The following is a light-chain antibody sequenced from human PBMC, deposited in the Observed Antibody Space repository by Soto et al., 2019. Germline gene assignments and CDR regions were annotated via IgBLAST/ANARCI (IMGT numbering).Light chain of an antibody. CDR1: NSNLGSNT. CDR3: AAWDDSLNGWV. Sequence: QSVLTQPPSASGTPGQRVTISCSGSNSNLGSNTVNWYQHLPGTAPELLIYNNDQRPSGVPDRFSGSKSGTSASLALSGLQSDDESDFYCAAWDDSLNGWVFGGGTKLTVL. J-gene: IGLJ3*02. CDR2: NND. V-gene: IGLV1-44*01.